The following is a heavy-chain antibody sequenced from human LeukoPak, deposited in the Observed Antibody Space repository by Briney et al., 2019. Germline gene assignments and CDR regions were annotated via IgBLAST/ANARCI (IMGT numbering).Heavy chain of an antibody. Sequence: GGSLRLSCAASGFTFSSYGMHWVRQAPGKGLEWVAFIRYDGSNKYYADSVKGRFTISRDNSKNTLYLQMNSLRAEDTAVYYCARDGIGSYIFDYWGQGTLVTVSS. J-gene: IGHJ4*02. V-gene: IGHV3-30*02. CDR3: ARDGIGSYIFDY. CDR1: GFTFSSYG. CDR2: IRYDGSNK. D-gene: IGHD1-26*01.